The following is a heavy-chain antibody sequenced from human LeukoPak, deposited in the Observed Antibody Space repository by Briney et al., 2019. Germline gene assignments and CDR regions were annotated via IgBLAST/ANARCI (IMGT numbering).Heavy chain of an antibody. CDR1: GFTFSSSA. CDR3: ARDRDILTGYDSFDY. CDR2: ISSSGMTI. J-gene: IGHJ4*02. Sequence: GGSLRLSCAASGFTFSSSAMNWVRQAPGKGLEWVSFISSSGMTIYYADVVKGRFTISRDNAKNSVFLQMNSLRVEDTAVYYCARDRDILTGYDSFDYWGQGTPVTVSS. V-gene: IGHV3-48*03. D-gene: IGHD3-9*01.